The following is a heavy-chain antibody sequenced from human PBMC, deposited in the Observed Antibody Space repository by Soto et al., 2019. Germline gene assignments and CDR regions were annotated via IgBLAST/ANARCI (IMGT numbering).Heavy chain of an antibody. D-gene: IGHD1-26*01. CDR1: GFTFSGYW. CDR2: IKQDGNEK. CDR3: ARAAHYRPHFDN. Sequence: GGSLRLSCSASGFTFSGYWMTWVRQAPGKGLEWVANIKQDGNEKYYVDSVKGRFTISRDNAQNLLYLQMSSLRAEDTALYFCARAAHYRPHFDNWGEGTRVTVSS. V-gene: IGHV3-7*04. J-gene: IGHJ4*02.